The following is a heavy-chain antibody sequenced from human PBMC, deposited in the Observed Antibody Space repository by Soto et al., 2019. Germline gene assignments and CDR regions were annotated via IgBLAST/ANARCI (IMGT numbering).Heavy chain of an antibody. J-gene: IGHJ2*01. Sequence: QVQLVESGGGVVQPGRSLRLSCAASGFTFSSYAMHWVRQAPGKGLEWVAVISYDGSNKYYADSVKGRFTISRDNSKKPLYLQMNSLRTADTAVCYCARPLWRDDYNWGYFDLWGRGTLVTVSS. CDR3: ARPLWRDDYNWGYFDL. CDR2: ISYDGSNK. D-gene: IGHD4-4*01. V-gene: IGHV3-30-3*01. CDR1: GFTFSSYA.